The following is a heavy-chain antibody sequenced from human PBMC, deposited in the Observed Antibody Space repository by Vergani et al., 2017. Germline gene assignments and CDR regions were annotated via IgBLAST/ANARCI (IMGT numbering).Heavy chain of an antibody. D-gene: IGHD2-2*01. CDR3: TTCYCSSTSCPMTEYYYYYYYMDV. J-gene: IGHJ6*03. CDR2: IKSKTDGGTT. V-gene: IGHV3-15*01. CDR1: GFTFSNAW. Sequence: EVQLVESGGGLVKPGGSLRLSCAASGFTFSNAWMSWVRQAPGKGLEWVGRIKSKTDGGTTDYAAPVKGRFTISRDDSKNTLYLQMNSLKTEDTAVYYCTTCYCSSTSCPMTEYYYYYYYMDVWGKGTTVTVSS.